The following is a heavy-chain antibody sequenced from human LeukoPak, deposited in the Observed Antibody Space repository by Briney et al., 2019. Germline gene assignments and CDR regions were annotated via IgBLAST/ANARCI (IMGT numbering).Heavy chain of an antibody. CDR2: INHSGST. CDR3: ASHNIAVSGGYFDY. J-gene: IGHJ4*02. D-gene: IGHD6-19*01. V-gene: IGHV4-39*07. Sequence: SETLSLTCTVSGGSISSSSYYWGWIRQPPGKGLEWIGEINHSGSTNYNPSLKSRVTISVDTSKNQFSLKLSSVTAADTAVYYCASHNIAVSGGYFDYWGQGTLVTVSS. CDR1: GGSISSSSYY.